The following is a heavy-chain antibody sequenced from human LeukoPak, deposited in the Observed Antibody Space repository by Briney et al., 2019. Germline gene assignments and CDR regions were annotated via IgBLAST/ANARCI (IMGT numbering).Heavy chain of an antibody. CDR1: GFTFSDYY. CDR3: ARENYSYGYSSSWEEEPLPTGIDY. D-gene: IGHD6-13*01. V-gene: IGHV3-11*04. Sequence: GGSLRLSCAASGFTFSDYYMSWIRQAPGKGLEWVSYISSSGSTIYYADSVKGRFTISRDNSKNTLYLQMNSLRAEDTAVYYCARENYSYGYSSSWEEEPLPTGIDYWGQGTLVTVSS. J-gene: IGHJ4*02. CDR2: ISSSGSTI.